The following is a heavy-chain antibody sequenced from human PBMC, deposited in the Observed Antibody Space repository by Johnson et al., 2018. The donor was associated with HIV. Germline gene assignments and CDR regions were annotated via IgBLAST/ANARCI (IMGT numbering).Heavy chain of an antibody. D-gene: IGHD5-12*01. J-gene: IGHJ3*02. CDR3: AKCRGLGARGAFDI. V-gene: IGHV3-11*01. CDR2: ISSSGSTI. CDR1: GLTFSDYY. Sequence: QMQLVESGGGLVKPGGSLRLSCAASGLTFSDYYMSWIRQAPGKGLEWVSYISSSGSTIYYVDSVKGRFTISRDNARNSLYLQMNSLRADDTAVYYCAKCRGLGARGAFDIWGQGTMVTVSS.